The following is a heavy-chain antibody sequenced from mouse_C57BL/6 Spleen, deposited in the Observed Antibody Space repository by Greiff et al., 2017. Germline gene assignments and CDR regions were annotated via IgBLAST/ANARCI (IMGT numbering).Heavy chain of an antibody. CDR2: INPNNGGT. J-gene: IGHJ3*01. D-gene: IGHD1-1*01. CDR3: ASYYYGSSYFAY. Sequence: EVQLQQSGPELVKPGASVKISCKASGYTFTDYNMDWVKQSHGKSLEWIGDINPNNGGTNYNQKFKGKATLTVDKSSSTAYMELRSLTSEDTAVYYCASYYYGSSYFAYWGQGTLVTVSA. V-gene: IGHV1-18*01. CDR1: GYTFTDYN.